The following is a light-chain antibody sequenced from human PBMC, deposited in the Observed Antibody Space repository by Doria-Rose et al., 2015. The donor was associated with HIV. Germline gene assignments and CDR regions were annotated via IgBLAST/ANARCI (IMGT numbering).Light chain of an antibody. CDR1: SSNIGAGYD. CDR2: GNI. V-gene: IGLV1-40*01. Sequence: QTVVTQEPSVSEAPGQRVIVSCTGSSSNIGAGYDVHWYQQLPGTAPKLLIYGNINRPSGVPDRISGSKSGTSASLAITGLQAEDEADYYCQSYDSSLSGYVFGTGTKVTVL. J-gene: IGLJ1*01. CDR3: QSYDSSLSGYV.